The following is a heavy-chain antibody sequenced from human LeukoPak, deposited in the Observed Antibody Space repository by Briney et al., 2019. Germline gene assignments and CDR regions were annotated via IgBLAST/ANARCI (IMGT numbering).Heavy chain of an antibody. J-gene: IGHJ4*02. V-gene: IGHV3-30*18. CDR1: GFTFSSYG. CDR3: AKDRNGIAARFGWLDY. D-gene: IGHD6-6*01. CDR2: ISYDGSNK. Sequence: WGSLRLSCAASGFTFSSYGMHWVRQAPGKGLEWVAVISYDGSNKYYADSVKGRFTISRDNSKNTLYLQMNSLRAEDTAVYYCAKDRNGIAARFGWLDYWGQGTLVTVSS.